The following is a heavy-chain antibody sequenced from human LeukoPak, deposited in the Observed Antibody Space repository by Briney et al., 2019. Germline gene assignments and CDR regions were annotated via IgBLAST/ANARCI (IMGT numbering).Heavy chain of an antibody. CDR3: ARVGAATDYYFYYGMDV. Sequence: ASVKVSCKASGYTFTSYYMHWVRQAPGQGLEWMGIINPSGGSTSYAEKFQGRVTMTRDTSTSTVYMELSSLRSEDTAVYYCARVGAATDYYFYYGMDVWGQGTTVIVFS. CDR2: INPSGGST. CDR1: GYTFTSYY. V-gene: IGHV1-46*01. D-gene: IGHD2-15*01. J-gene: IGHJ6*02.